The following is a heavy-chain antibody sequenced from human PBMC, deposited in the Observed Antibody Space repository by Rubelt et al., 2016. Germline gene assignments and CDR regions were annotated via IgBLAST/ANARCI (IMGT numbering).Heavy chain of an antibody. CDR1: GGTFSSYA. D-gene: IGHD1/OR15-1a*01. CDR2: IIPILGIA. Sequence: QVQLVQSGAEVKKPGSSVKVSCKASGGTFSSYAISWVRQAPGQGLEWMGRIIPILGIANYAQKFQGRVTVTADKSTSTAYMGLSSLRSEDTAVYYCARRRRNKNWFDPWGQGTLVTVSS. CDR3: ARRRRNKNWFDP. V-gene: IGHV1-69*04. J-gene: IGHJ5*02.